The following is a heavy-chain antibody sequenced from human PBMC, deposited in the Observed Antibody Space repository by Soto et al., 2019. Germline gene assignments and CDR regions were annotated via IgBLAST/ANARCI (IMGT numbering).Heavy chain of an antibody. CDR3: ARVNFGYYYGMDV. V-gene: IGHV4-34*01. CDR2: INHSGST. Sequence: QVQLQQWGAGLLKPSETLSLTCAVFGGSFTDYSWNWIRQSPEKGLEWIGEINHSGSTNYNPSLRSRLTISVDTSKNRFSLRLSDVTAADTAVYSCARVNFGYYYGMDVWGPGTTVTVSS. J-gene: IGHJ6*02. CDR1: GGSFTDYS. D-gene: IGHD3-10*01.